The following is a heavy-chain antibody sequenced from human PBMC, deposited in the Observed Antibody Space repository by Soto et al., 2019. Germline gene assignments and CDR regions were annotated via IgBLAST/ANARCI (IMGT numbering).Heavy chain of an antibody. D-gene: IGHD6-13*01. CDR2: MNPNSGNT. V-gene: IGHV1-8*01. CDR1: GYTFTSFD. CDR3: ARAYTWGISATGT. J-gene: IGHJ4*02. Sequence: QVQLVQSGAEAKKPGASVKVSCKASGYTFTSFDINWVRQATGQGLEWMGWMNPNSGNTGYAQKFQGRVTMTRNTSISTAYMELSSLRSEDTAIYYCARAYTWGISATGTWGQGTLVTVSS.